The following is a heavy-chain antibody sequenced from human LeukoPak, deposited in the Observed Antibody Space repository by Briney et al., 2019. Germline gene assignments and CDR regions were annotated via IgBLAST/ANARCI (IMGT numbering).Heavy chain of an antibody. J-gene: IGHJ4*02. CDR3: ARIHKLGILAHFDY. CDR2: IWYDGSNK. D-gene: IGHD7-27*01. Sequence: GGSLRLSCAASGFTFSSYGMHWVRQAPGKGLEWVAVIWYDGSNKYYADSVKGRFTISRDNAKNSLYLQMNSLRAEDTAVYYCARIHKLGILAHFDYWGQGTLVTVSS. CDR1: GFTFSSYG. V-gene: IGHV3-33*01.